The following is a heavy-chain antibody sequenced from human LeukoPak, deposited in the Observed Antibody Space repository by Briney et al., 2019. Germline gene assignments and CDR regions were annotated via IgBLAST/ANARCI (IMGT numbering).Heavy chain of an antibody. CDR1: GFSFNTYA. Sequence: GGSLRLSCAASGFSFNTYAMSWVRQAPGKGLEWVSSISGGDVTTSYADSVKGRFTISRDNSKNTLYLDMDSLRAEDTAVYYCAKRDYYDSSGYLDYWGQGTLVTVSS. CDR3: AKRDYYDSSGYLDY. D-gene: IGHD3-22*01. CDR2: ISGGDVTT. J-gene: IGHJ4*02. V-gene: IGHV3-23*01.